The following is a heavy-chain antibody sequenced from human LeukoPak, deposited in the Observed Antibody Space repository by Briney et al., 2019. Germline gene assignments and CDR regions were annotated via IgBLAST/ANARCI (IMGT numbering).Heavy chain of an antibody. J-gene: IGHJ3*02. CDR1: GFIFSSYA. D-gene: IGHD3-16*01. V-gene: IGHV3-23*01. Sequence: GGSLRLSCAASGFIFSSYAMSWVRQAPGKGLEWVSDISGSGGRKYYADSVKGRFTISRDNSKNTLYLHMHSLRGEDTAVYYCAKILNPWGDDAFDIWVQGTMVAVSS. CDR2: ISGSGGRK. CDR3: AKILNPWGDDAFDI.